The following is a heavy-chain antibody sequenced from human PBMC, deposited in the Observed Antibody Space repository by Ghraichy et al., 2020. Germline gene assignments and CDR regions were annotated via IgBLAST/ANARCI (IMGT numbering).Heavy chain of an antibody. Sequence: SETLSLTCTVSGGSISSYYWSWIRQPAGKGLEWIGRLYTSGSTNSNPTLKSRVTMSVDTSKNQFSLNLSSVTAADTAVYYCARDYGYTYGLQDYFDSWGQGTLVTVSS. CDR2: LYTSGST. D-gene: IGHD5-18*01. CDR1: GGSISSYY. J-gene: IGHJ4*02. V-gene: IGHV4-4*07. CDR3: ARDYGYTYGLQDYFDS.